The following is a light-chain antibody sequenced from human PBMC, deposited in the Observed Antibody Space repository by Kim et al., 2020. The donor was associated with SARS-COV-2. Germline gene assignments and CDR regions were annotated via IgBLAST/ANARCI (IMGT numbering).Light chain of an antibody. J-gene: IGKJ2*03. CDR3: MQATQIPQS. CDR1: QSLLYSDGYTY. V-gene: IGKV2-24*01. CDR2: VVV. Sequence: QPASISCTSSQSLLYSDGYTYLDWFLQRPGQPPRLLIYVVVNRVSGVPDRFSGSGADTDFTLKISRVEAEDVGVYYCMQATQIPQSFGQGTKLEI.